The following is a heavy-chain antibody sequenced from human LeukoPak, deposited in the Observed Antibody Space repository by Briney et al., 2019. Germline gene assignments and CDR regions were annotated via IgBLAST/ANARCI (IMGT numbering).Heavy chain of an antibody. CDR2: MNPNSGNT. Sequence: ASVKVSCKASGYTFTSYDINWVRQATGQGLEWMGWMNPNSGNTGYAQKFRGRVTMTRNTSISTAYMELSSLRSEDTAVYYCARGQFLYSSGWNADNWFDPWGQGTLVTVSS. CDR3: ARGQFLYSSGWNADNWFDP. D-gene: IGHD6-19*01. J-gene: IGHJ5*02. CDR1: GYTFTSYD. V-gene: IGHV1-8*01.